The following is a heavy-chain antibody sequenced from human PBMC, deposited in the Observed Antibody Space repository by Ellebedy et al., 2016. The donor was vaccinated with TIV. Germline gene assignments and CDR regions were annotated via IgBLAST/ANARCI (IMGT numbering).Heavy chain of an antibody. V-gene: IGHV3-9*01. CDR2: ISWNSGSI. Sequence: GGSLRLXXAASGFTFDDYAMHWVRQAPGKGLEWVSGISWNSGSIGYADSVKGRFTISRDNAKNSLYLQMNSLRAEDTALYYCAKVCGSSSWYNRRDAFDIWGQGTMVTVSS. CDR1: GFTFDDYA. D-gene: IGHD6-13*01. J-gene: IGHJ3*02. CDR3: AKVCGSSSWYNRRDAFDI.